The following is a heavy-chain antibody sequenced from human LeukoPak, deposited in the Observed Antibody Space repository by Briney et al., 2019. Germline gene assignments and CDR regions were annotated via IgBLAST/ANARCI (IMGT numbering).Heavy chain of an antibody. CDR2: IYHSGST. CDR1: GGSISSGGYS. CDR3: ARGAYSSSFTRRIYYFDY. J-gene: IGHJ4*02. V-gene: IGHV4-30-2*01. D-gene: IGHD6-6*01. Sequence: SETLSLTCAVSGGSISSGGYSWSWIRQPPGKGLEWIGYIYHSGSTYYNPSLKSRVTISVDTSKNQFSLKLSSVTAADTAVYYCARGAYSSSFTRRIYYFDYWGQGTLVTVSS.